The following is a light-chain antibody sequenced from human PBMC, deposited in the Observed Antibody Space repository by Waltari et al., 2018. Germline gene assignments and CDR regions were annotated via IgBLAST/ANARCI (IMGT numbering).Light chain of an antibody. CDR3: CSFTSSSTWV. V-gene: IGLV2-14*01. Sequence: QSALTQPASVSGSPGQSITISCSGTTSDLGGYNYVSWYQQPPDKAPKLIIYDVTTRPSGVSNRFSGSKSGHTASLTISGLQAEDEADYYCCSFTSSSTWVFGGGTKLTVL. J-gene: IGLJ3*02. CDR1: TSDLGGYNY. CDR2: DVT.